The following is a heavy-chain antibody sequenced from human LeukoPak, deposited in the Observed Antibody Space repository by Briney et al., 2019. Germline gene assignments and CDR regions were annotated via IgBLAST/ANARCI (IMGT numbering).Heavy chain of an antibody. D-gene: IGHD5-18*01. V-gene: IGHV3-23*01. CDR1: GFTFNNCA. J-gene: IGHJ4*02. CDR2: VTDDGTTT. Sequence: GGSLRLSCAASGFTFNNCAMSWVRQPPGKGLEWVSAVTDDGTTTYYADSVKGRFTISRDNSKSTVYLQMNYLTADDTARYYCVKEERGYSYGDYWGQGTLVTVSS. CDR3: VKEERGYSYGDY.